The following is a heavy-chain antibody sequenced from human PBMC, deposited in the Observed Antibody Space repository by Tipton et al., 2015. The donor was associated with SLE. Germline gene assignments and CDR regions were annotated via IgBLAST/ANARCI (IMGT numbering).Heavy chain of an antibody. CDR1: GFTFSDYY. J-gene: IGHJ3*02. CDR2: ISSRGPAI. CDR3: ARHNTGWNAFDM. D-gene: IGHD6-19*01. V-gene: IGHV3-11*04. Sequence: SLRLSCAASGFTFSDYYMSWIRQAPGKGLEWVSYISSRGPAIYYADSVKGRFTISRDNSKNTVYLQMNSLRGEDTALYFCARHNTGWNAFDMWGQGTMVSVSS.